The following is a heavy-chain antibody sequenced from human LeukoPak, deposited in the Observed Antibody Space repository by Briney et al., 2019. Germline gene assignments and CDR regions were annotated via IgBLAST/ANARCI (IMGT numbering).Heavy chain of an antibody. CDR2: INHSGST. CDR1: GGSFSGYY. V-gene: IGHV4-34*01. CDR3: ARGRRIVVVPAAIVYYGMDV. D-gene: IGHD2-2*02. J-gene: IGHJ6*02. Sequence: SETLSLTCAVYGGSFSGYYWSWIRQPPGKGLEWIGEINHSGSTNYNPSLKSRVTISVDTSKNQFSLKLSSVTAADTAVYYCARGRRIVVVPAAIVYYGMDVWGQGTTVTVSS.